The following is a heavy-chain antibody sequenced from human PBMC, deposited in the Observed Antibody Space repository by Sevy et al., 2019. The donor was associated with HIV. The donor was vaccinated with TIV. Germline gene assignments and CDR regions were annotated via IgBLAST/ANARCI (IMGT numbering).Heavy chain of an antibody. Sequence: GGSLRLSCAASGLTVSNAWMNCVRQAPGKGLEWVGRIKSKSDGGTRDLAAPVKGRVSISRDASRNTVSLEISSLQIDDTGMYYCASGLGKSDFDSWGQGTLVTVSS. V-gene: IGHV3-15*01. CDR3: ASGLGKSDFDS. CDR2: IKSKSDGGTR. CDR1: GLTVSNAW. D-gene: IGHD3-9*01. J-gene: IGHJ5*01.